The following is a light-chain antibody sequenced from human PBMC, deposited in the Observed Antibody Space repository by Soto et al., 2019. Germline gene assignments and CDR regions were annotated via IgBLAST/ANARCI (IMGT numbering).Light chain of an antibody. V-gene: IGLV1-51*01. J-gene: IGLJ2*01. CDR1: SSNIGGNS. CDR3: ATWDSDVSYVV. CDR2: DSN. Sequence: QSVMTQPPSVSAAPGQKVTISCSGSSSNIGGNSVCWYQQLPGAAPKLLIFDSNKRPSGSPDRFSGSKSGTSATLGISGLQTGDEADYFCATWDSDVSYVVFGGGTKLTVL.